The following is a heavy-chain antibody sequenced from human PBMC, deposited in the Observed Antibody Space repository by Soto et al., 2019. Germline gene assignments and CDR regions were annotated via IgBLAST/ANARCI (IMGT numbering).Heavy chain of an antibody. Sequence: EVQLLEAGGGLVLPGGSLRLSCAASGFTFSNYAMSWVRQAPGKGLEWVATINGDGGSTYYADSVKGRFSISRDKSKNTVSMQMNSLRVEDTAVYYCAKDLRKTSNDFWSGYYTGIYGLDVWGQGTMVTVSS. D-gene: IGHD3-3*01. CDR3: AKDLRKTSNDFWSGYYTGIYGLDV. CDR2: INGDGGST. CDR1: GFTFSNYA. J-gene: IGHJ6*02. V-gene: IGHV3-23*01.